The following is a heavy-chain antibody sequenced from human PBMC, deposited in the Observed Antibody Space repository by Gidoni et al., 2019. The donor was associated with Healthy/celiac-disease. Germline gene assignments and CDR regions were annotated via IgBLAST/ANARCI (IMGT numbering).Heavy chain of an antibody. J-gene: IGHJ4*02. CDR3: ARLGIQLTTNDY. D-gene: IGHD5-18*01. Sequence: QLQLQESGPGLVKPSETLSLTCTVSGGSIRSSSYYWGWLRQPPGKGLEWIGSIYYSGRTYYNPSLKSRFTISVDTSKNQFSLKLSSVTAADTAVYYCARLGIQLTTNDYWGQGTLVTVSS. V-gene: IGHV4-39*01. CDR2: IYYSGRT. CDR1: GGSIRSSSYY.